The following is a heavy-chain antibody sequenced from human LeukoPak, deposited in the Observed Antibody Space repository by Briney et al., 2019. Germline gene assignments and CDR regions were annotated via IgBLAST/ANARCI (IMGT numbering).Heavy chain of an antibody. CDR2: INHSGST. CDR3: ARHSSGYYRSWGFDP. Sequence: SETLSLTCAVYGGSFSGYYWSWIRQPPGKGLEWIGEINHSGSTNYNPSLKSRVTISVDASKNQFSLKLSSVAAADTAVYYCARHSSGYYRSWGFDPWGQGTLVTVSS. CDR1: GGSFSGYY. J-gene: IGHJ5*02. D-gene: IGHD3-22*01. V-gene: IGHV4-34*01.